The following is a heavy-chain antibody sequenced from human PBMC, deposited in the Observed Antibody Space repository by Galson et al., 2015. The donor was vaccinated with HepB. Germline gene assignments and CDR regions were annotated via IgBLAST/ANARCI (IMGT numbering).Heavy chain of an antibody. V-gene: IGHV3-30*14. D-gene: IGHD3-3*01. CDR1: RFTFSTYA. Sequence: SLRLSCAASRFTFSTYAMHWVRQAPGKGLEWLSFISSDGSSTYYTDSVKGRFTISRDNSKNTLYLQMDSLRVEDTATYYCATPYHTGDFDFWGQGTLDTVSS. J-gene: IGHJ4*02. CDR3: ATPYHTGDFDF. CDR2: ISSDGSST.